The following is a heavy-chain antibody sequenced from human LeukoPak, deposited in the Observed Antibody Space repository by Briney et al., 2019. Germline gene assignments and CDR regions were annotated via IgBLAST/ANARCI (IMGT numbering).Heavy chain of an antibody. CDR2: ISSSSSTI. Sequence: GGSLRLSCAASGFTFSSYSMNWVRQAPGKGLEWVSYISSSSSTIYYADSVKGRFTISRDNAKNSLYLQMNSLRAGDTAVYYCVRDPSGRGMDVWGQGTTVTVSS. CDR1: GFTFSSYS. V-gene: IGHV3-48*01. D-gene: IGHD6-19*01. J-gene: IGHJ6*02. CDR3: VRDPSGRGMDV.